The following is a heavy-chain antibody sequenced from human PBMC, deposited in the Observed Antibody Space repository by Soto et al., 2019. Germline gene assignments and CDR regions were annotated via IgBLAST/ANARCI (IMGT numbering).Heavy chain of an antibody. CDR2: ISSSSSYI. V-gene: IGHV3-21*01. D-gene: IGHD2-2*01. Sequence: EVQLVESGGGLVKPGGSLRLSCAASGFTFSSYSMTWVRQAPGKGLEWVSSISSSSSYIKSADSVKGRFTISRDNAKNTPCLKTNSLRAEDMAVYYCARDRDIVGVPGALGGPSWGQGTLVTVSS. CDR1: GFTFSSYS. CDR3: ARDRDIVGVPGALGGPS. J-gene: IGHJ4*02.